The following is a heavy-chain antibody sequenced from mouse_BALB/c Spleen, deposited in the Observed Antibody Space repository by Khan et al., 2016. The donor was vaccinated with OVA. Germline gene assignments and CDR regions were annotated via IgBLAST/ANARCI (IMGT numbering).Heavy chain of an antibody. CDR1: GYSFTSSW. CDR2: IYPGDGDT. J-gene: IGHJ1*01. V-gene: IGHV1-87*01. Sequence: QVQLQQPGAELARPGASVKLSCKASGYSFTSSWMQWVKQRPGQGLEWIGAIYPGDGDTRYTPKFKGKATLTADNSSSTAYMQLSSLTSVSSAIYYGADGVYGTWYFDYWGAGTTVTVSS. CDR3: ADGVYGTWYFDY. D-gene: IGHD2-1*01.